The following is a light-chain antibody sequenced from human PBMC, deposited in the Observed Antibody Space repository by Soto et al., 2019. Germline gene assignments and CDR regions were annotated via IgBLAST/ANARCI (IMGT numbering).Light chain of an antibody. CDR2: RDN. CDR1: SSNIGSNY. V-gene: IGLV1-47*01. J-gene: IGLJ2*01. CDR3: SAWDDSLSGLV. Sequence: QAVVTQPPSASGTPGQRVTISCSGSSSNIGSNYVYWFQQLPGTAPKLLIHRDNQRPSGVPDRLSGSKSGTSASLAISGLRSEDEADYYCSAWDDSLSGLVFGGGTKLTVL.